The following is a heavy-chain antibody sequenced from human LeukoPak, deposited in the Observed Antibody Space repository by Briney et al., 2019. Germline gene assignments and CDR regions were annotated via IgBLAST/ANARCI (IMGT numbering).Heavy chain of an antibody. D-gene: IGHD3-3*01. CDR2: INPNSGGT. V-gene: IGHV1-2*02. J-gene: IGHJ6*04. CDR1: GYTFTSYD. CDR3: ARDRVVTTLDV. Sequence: ASVKVSCKASGYTFTSYDISWVRQAPGQGLEWMGWINPNSGGTNYAQKFQGRVTMTRDTSISTAYMELSRLRSDDTAVYYCARDRVVTTLDVWGKGTTVTVSS.